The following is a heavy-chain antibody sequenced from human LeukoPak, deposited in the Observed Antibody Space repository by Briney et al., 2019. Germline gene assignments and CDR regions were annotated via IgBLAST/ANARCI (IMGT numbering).Heavy chain of an antibody. CDR1: GFTFDDYA. Sequence: PGRSLRLSCAASGFTFDDYAMHWVRQAPGKGLEWVSGISWNSGSIGYADSVKGRFTISRDNSKSTVYLQMNNLSDEDTGVYFCARENLVHWGQGTLVIVSS. CDR3: ARENLVH. V-gene: IGHV3-9*01. D-gene: IGHD1-14*01. J-gene: IGHJ4*02. CDR2: ISWNSGSI.